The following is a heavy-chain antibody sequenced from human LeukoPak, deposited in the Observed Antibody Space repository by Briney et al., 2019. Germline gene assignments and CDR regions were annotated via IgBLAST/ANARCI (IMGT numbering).Heavy chain of an antibody. CDR3: ARGYYDFWSGYYSGMGWDH. Sequence: SSETLSLTCTVSGGSITSYYWSWIRQPPGKGLEWSGDIYYSGSTNYNPSLKSRVTISVETSKNQFSLKLSSVTAADTAVYYCARGYYDFWSGYYSGMGWDHWGQGTLVTVSS. CDR2: IYYSGST. V-gene: IGHV4-59*01. CDR1: GGSITSYY. J-gene: IGHJ4*02. D-gene: IGHD3-3*01.